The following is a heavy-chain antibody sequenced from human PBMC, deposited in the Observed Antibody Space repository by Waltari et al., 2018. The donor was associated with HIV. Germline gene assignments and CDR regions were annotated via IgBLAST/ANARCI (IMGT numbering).Heavy chain of an antibody. J-gene: IGHJ4*02. Sequence: EVQLVESGGGLVQPGGSLRLSCAASGFTFSSYWMHWVRQVPGKGLIWVSRINSDGSSTSYADSVKGRFTITRDNAKNTLYLQMNSLRAEDTAVYYCTTSRTFDYWGQGTLVTVSS. CDR1: GFTFSSYW. CDR3: TTSRTFDY. CDR2: INSDGSST. V-gene: IGHV3-74*01.